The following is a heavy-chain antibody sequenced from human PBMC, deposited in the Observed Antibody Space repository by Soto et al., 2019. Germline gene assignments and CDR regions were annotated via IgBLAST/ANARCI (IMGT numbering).Heavy chain of an antibody. CDR3: TGEVASRY. Sequence: QVQLVESGGGVVQPGRSLRLSCAVSGFTVSTYGMHWVRQAPGKGLERVAVISRDGGSKYYADSVKGRFTISRDNSRNTLFLEMNSLRGDDMAVYYWTGEVASRYWGQGTMVTVSS. CDR1: GFTVSTYG. D-gene: IGHD2-8*02. CDR2: ISRDGGSK. J-gene: IGHJ4*02. V-gene: IGHV3-30*03.